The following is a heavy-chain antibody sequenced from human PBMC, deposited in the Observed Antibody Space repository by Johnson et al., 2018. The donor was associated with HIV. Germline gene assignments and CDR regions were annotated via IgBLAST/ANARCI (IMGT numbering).Heavy chain of an antibody. CDR2: IGSTGDT. CDR3: ARGFEVAAGWGAFDI. CDR1: GFTFSSYG. D-gene: IGHD6-13*01. J-gene: IGHJ3*02. Sequence: VQLVESGGGVVQPGRSLRLSCAASGFTFSSYGMHWVRQATGKGLEWVSGIGSTGDTYYPGSVKGRFTISRQNAKNSLYLQMNSLRAGDTAVYYCARGFEVAAGWGAFDIWGQGTMVTVSS. V-gene: IGHV3-13*04.